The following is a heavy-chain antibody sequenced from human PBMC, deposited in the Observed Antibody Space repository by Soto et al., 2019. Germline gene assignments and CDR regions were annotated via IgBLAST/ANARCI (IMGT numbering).Heavy chain of an antibody. V-gene: IGHV4-4*02. CDR2: VHHSGTT. CDR1: GGSVNTGYW. Sequence: QVQLQESGPGLVKPSGTLSLTCAVSGGSVNTGYWWSWVRQPPGKGLEWIGEVHHSGTTNYIQSLTSRLTMSVDTSKNQFSLKLSSVTAADTAVYYCARVTYYDILTGIKYYFDYWGQGTLVTVSS. D-gene: IGHD3-9*01. CDR3: ARVTYYDILTGIKYYFDY. J-gene: IGHJ4*02.